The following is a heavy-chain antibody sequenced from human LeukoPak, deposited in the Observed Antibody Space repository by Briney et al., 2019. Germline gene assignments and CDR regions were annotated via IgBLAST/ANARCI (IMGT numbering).Heavy chain of an antibody. CDR2: INPNSGGT. CDR1: GYTFTGYY. J-gene: IGHJ4*02. V-gene: IGHV1-2*01. Sequence: GASVKVSCKASGYTFTGYYMHWVRQAPGQGLEWMGRINPNSGGTNYAQKFQGRVTNTRDTPISTAYMELRRLRSDDTAVYYCARGGPGGSGSYYNIDYWGQGTLVTVSS. CDR3: ARGGPGGSGSYYNIDY. D-gene: IGHD3-10*01.